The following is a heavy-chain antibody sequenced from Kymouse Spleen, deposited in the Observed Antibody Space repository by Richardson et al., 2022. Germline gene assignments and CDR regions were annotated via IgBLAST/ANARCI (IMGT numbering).Heavy chain of an antibody. CDR1: GFTFSNAW. V-gene: IGHV3-15*01. CDR3: TTDKTHDYGDYYFDY. Sequence: EVQLVESGGGLVKPGGSLRLSCAASGFTFSNAWMSWVRQAPGKGLEWVGRIKSKTDGGTTDYAAPVKGRFTISRDDSKNTLYLQMNSLKTEDTAVYYCTTDKTHDYGDYYFDYWGQGTLVTVSS. D-gene: IGHD4-17*01. CDR2: IKSKTDGGTT. J-gene: IGHJ4*02.